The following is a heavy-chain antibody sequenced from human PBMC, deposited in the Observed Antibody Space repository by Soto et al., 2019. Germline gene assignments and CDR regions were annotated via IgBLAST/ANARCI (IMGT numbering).Heavy chain of an antibody. CDR2: INHSGST. Sequence: QVQLQQWGAGLLKPSETLSLTCAVYGGSFSGYYWNWIRQPPGKGLEWIGEINHSGSTNYNPSLKSRVTISVDTSKNQFSLNLSSVTAADTAVYYCTRGWGAVADYWGQGTLVTVSS. CDR3: TRGWGAVADY. J-gene: IGHJ4*02. V-gene: IGHV4-34*01. D-gene: IGHD6-19*01. CDR1: GGSFSGYY.